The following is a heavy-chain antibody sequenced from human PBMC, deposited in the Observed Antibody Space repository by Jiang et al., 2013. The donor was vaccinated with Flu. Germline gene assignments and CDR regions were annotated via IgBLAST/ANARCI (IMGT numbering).Heavy chain of an antibody. Sequence: LLKPSETLSLTCTVSGYSISSGYYWGWIRQPPGKGLEWIGNIYHSGSANYNPSLKSRVTISVDTSKNQFSLKLSSVTAADTAVYYCATSAGPNDYWGQGTLVTVSS. CDR1: GYSISSGYY. CDR3: ATSAGPNDY. D-gene: IGHD6-13*01. J-gene: IGHJ4*02. CDR2: IYHSGSA. V-gene: IGHV4-38-2*02.